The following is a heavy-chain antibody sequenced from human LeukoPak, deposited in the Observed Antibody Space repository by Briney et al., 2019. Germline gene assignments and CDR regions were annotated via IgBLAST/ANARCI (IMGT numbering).Heavy chain of an antibody. CDR2: INPSGGST. D-gene: IGHD1-1*01. J-gene: IGHJ6*03. Sequence: ASVKVSCKASGYTFTSYGISWVRQAPGQRLEWMGIINPSGGSTSYAQKFQGRVTMTRDMSTSTVYMELSSLRSEDTAVYYCARYQGVRPMFYYMDVWGKGTTVTVSS. CDR3: ARYQGVRPMFYYMDV. V-gene: IGHV1-46*01. CDR1: GYTFTSYG.